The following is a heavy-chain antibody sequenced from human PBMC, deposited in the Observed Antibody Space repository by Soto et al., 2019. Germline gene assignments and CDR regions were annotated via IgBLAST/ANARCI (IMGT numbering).Heavy chain of an antibody. CDR3: ARDWVAAAGPDAFDI. J-gene: IGHJ3*02. Sequence: QPGGPLRLSCAASGFTFSSYAMHWVRQAPGKGLEWVAVISYDGSNKYYADSVRGRFTISRDNSKNTLYLQMNSLRAEDTAVYYCARDWVAAAGPDAFDIWGQGTMVTVSS. CDR1: GFTFSSYA. V-gene: IGHV3-30-3*01. D-gene: IGHD6-13*01. CDR2: ISYDGSNK.